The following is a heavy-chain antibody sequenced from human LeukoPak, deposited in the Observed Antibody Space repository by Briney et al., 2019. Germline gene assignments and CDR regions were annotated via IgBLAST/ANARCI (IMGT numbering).Heavy chain of an antibody. Sequence: ASVKVSYKASGYTLTDYYMHWVRQAPGQGLEWMGRINPNSGGTNYAQKFQGRVTMTRDTSISTVYMELSRLRSDDTAVYYCARVGYYESSGYYEYWGQGTLVTVSS. V-gene: IGHV1-2*06. CDR1: GYTLTDYY. CDR3: ARVGYYESSGYYEY. CDR2: INPNSGGT. D-gene: IGHD3-22*01. J-gene: IGHJ4*02.